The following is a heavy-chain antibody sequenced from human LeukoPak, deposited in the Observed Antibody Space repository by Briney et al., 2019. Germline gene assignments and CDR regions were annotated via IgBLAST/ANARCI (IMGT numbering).Heavy chain of an antibody. D-gene: IGHD3/OR15-3a*01. Sequence: SETLSLTCTVSGGSISSGTYYWNWIRQPPGKGLEWIGRIYISGSTNYNPSLKSRVTISVDTCKYQFSLKLTSVTAADTAVYFCARQRPGGLSRYFDYWGQGTLVTVSS. V-gene: IGHV4-61*02. J-gene: IGHJ4*02. CDR2: IYISGST. CDR1: GGSISSGTYY. CDR3: ARQRPGGLSRYFDY.